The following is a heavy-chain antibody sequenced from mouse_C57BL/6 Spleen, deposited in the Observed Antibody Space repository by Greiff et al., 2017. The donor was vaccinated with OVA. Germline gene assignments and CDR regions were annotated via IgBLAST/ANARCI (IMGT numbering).Heavy chain of an antibody. D-gene: IGHD1-1*01. Sequence: EVKVVESGGGLVQPGGSLSLSCAASGFTFTDYYMSWVRQPPGKALEWLGFIRNKANGYTTEYSASVKGRFTISRDNSQSILYLQMNALRAEDSATYYCARSLITTVVAWYFDVWGTGTTVTVSS. CDR3: ARSLITTVVAWYFDV. CDR1: GFTFTDYY. J-gene: IGHJ1*03. V-gene: IGHV7-3*01. CDR2: IRNKANGYTT.